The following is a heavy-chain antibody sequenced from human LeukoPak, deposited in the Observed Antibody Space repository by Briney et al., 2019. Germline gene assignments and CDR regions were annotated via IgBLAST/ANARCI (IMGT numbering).Heavy chain of an antibody. CDR2: IRGGGENT. D-gene: IGHD2-15*01. CDR3: AKISWDGRGAFY. V-gene: IGHV3-23*01. CDR1: GFTFSTYS. Sequence: GGSLRLSCAASGFTFSTYSMSWVRQAPGKGLEWVSAIRGGGENTYYADSVKGRFTISRDNSKDTLSLQMNSLRAEDTAVYYCAKISWDGRGAFYWGQGTLVTVSS. J-gene: IGHJ4*02.